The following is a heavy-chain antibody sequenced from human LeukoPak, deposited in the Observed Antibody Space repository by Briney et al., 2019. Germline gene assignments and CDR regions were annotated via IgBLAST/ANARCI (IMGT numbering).Heavy chain of an antibody. CDR2: IYPGDSDT. J-gene: IGHJ3*02. D-gene: IGHD5-18*01. V-gene: IGHV5-51*01. Sequence: ASVKVSCKGSGYSFTSYWIGWVRQMPGKGLEWMGIIYPGDSDTRYSPSFQGQVTISADKSISTAYLQWSSLKASDTAMYYCARRPHSYLGGIAFDIWGQGTMVTVSS. CDR3: ARRPHSYLGGIAFDI. CDR1: GYSFTSYW.